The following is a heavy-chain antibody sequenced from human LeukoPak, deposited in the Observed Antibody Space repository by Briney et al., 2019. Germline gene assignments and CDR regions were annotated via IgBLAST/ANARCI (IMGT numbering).Heavy chain of an antibody. CDR3: AHFVAAPSRRWFDP. J-gene: IGHJ5*02. CDR1: GFSLSTSGVG. Sequence: SGPTLVNPTQTLTLTCTFSGFSLSTSGVGVGWIRQPPGKALEWLALIYWDDDKRYSPSLKSRLTITKDTSKNQVVLTMTNMDPVDTAIYYCAHFVAAPSRRWFDPWGQGTLVTVSS. V-gene: IGHV2-5*02. CDR2: IYWDDDK. D-gene: IGHD6-13*01.